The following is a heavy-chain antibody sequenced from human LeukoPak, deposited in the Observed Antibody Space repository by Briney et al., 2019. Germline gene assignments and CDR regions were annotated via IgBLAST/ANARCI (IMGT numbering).Heavy chain of an antibody. CDR1: GGSLSGYY. CDR2: INHSGST. Sequence: SETLSLTCAVYGGSLSGYYWSWIRQPPGKGLEWIGEINHSGSTNYNPSLKSRVTISVDTSKNQFSLKLSSVTAADTAVYYCAATRRITMVRGRFDPWGQGTLVTVSS. V-gene: IGHV4-34*01. J-gene: IGHJ5*02. CDR3: AATRRITMVRGRFDP. D-gene: IGHD3-10*01.